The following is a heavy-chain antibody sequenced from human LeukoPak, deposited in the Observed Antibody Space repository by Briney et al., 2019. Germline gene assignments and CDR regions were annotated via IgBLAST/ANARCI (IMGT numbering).Heavy chain of an antibody. CDR2: ISAYNGNT. CDR3: AATSVRGVILQYYYYYGMDV. J-gene: IGHJ6*02. Sequence: ASVKVSCNASGYTFTSYGISWVRQAPGQGLEWMGWISAYNGNTNYAQKLQGRVTMTTDTSTSTAYMELRSLRSDDTAVYYCAATSVRGVILQYYYYYGMDVWGQGTTVTVSS. V-gene: IGHV1-18*01. D-gene: IGHD3-10*02. CDR1: GYTFTSYG.